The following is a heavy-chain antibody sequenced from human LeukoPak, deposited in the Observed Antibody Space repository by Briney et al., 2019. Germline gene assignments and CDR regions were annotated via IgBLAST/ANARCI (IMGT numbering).Heavy chain of an antibody. J-gene: IGHJ6*01. V-gene: IGHV3-33*01. D-gene: IGHD2/OR15-2a*01. Sequence: GGSLRLSCAASGFTFSSYGMHWVRQAPGKGLEWVAVTWYDGRNNYYAASVKGRFTISRDDSKTTVYLLMNSLRAEDTAVYYCAREVAPLYLHYGMDVWGEGTTVTVSS. CDR3: AREVAPLYLHYGMDV. CDR2: TWYDGRNN. CDR1: GFTFSSYG.